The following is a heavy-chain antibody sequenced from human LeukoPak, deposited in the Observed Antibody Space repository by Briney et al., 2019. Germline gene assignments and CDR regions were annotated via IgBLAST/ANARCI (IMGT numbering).Heavy chain of an antibody. CDR3: ARLSIAAIAGFDY. D-gene: IGHD6-6*01. CDR1: GYTFTGNY. Sequence: ASVKVSCEASGYTFTGNYMHWVRQAPGQGLEWMGWINPNSGDTNYAQKFQGRVTMTRDTSISTAYMELSRLRSDDTAVYYCARLSIAAIAGFDYWGQGTLVSVSS. CDR2: INPNSGDT. J-gene: IGHJ4*02. V-gene: IGHV1-2*02.